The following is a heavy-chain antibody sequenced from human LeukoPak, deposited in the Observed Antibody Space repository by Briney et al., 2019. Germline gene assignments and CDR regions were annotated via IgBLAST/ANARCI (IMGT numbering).Heavy chain of an antibody. CDR2: ISAYNGNT. D-gene: IGHD2-2*01. V-gene: IGHV1-18*01. J-gene: IGHJ4*02. CDR3: ARDCSSTSCWVY. CDR1: GYSFTSYG. Sequence: ASVKVSCKASGYSFTSYGISWVRQAPGQGLEWMGWISAYNGNTNYAQKLQGRVTMTTDTSTSTAYMELRSLRSDDTAVYYCARDCSSTSCWVYWGQGTLVTVSS.